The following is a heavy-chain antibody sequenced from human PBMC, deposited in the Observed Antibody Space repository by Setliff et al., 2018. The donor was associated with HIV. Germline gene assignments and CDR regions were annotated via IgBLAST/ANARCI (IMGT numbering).Heavy chain of an antibody. J-gene: IGHJ4*02. CDR3: AAGNYGDYGRFDY. V-gene: IGHV1-58*02. Sequence: SVKVSCKTSGFTFTTSTMQWVRQARGQRLEWIGWIVVGSGNTNYAQKFQERVTITRDMSTNTAYMELSSLRFEDAAVYYCAAGNYGDYGRFDYWGQGTRVTVSS. CDR2: IVVGSGNT. D-gene: IGHD4-17*01. CDR1: GFTFTTST.